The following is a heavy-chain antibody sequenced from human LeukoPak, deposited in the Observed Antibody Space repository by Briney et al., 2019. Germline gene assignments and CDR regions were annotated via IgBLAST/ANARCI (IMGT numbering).Heavy chain of an antibody. CDR2: ISAGSGYI. D-gene: IGHD2-2*01. CDR1: GFTFSSYS. Sequence: GGSLRLSCEASGFTFSSYSGNWVRQAPGKGLEGVSSISAGSGYIYYAASVKGRFTISRDNAQNSLYLQMNSLRAEDTAVYYCARAGGYQLRHYYMDVWGNGTTVTVSS. CDR3: ARAGGYQLRHYYMDV. J-gene: IGHJ6*03. V-gene: IGHV3-21*01.